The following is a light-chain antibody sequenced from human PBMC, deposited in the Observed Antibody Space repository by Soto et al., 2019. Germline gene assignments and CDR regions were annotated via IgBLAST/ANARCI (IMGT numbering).Light chain of an antibody. J-gene: IGLJ1*01. Sequence: QSVLTQPASVSGSPGQSITISCTGTSSDIGRYNYVSWFQQHPGKVPKLVIFEVNYRPSGVSDRFSGSKSGNTASLTITGLRAEDEADYYCCAYVGARTYVFGTGTKVTVL. CDR3: CAYVGARTYV. V-gene: IGLV2-14*01. CDR1: SSDIGRYNY. CDR2: EVN.